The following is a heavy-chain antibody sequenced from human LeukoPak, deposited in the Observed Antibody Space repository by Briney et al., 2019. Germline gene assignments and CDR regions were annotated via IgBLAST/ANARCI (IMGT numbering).Heavy chain of an antibody. D-gene: IGHD1-1*01. CDR3: ARDRLRNNWYYGMDV. V-gene: IGHV4-59*01. J-gene: IGHJ6*02. CDR1: GGSISDYY. CDR2: IYYSGST. Sequence: SETLSLTCTVSGGSISDYYWSWIRQPPGKGLEWIGYIYYSGSTNYNPSLKSRVTISVDTSKNQFSLKLNSMTAADTAVYYCARDRLRNNWYYGMDVWGQGTTVTVSS.